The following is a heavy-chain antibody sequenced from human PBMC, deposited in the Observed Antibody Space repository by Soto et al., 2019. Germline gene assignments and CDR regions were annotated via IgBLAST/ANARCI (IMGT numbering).Heavy chain of an antibody. D-gene: IGHD3-9*01. Sequence: SETLSLTCTVSGGSISSSRDYWGWIRQPPGKGLEWIGSIYYSGSTYYNPSLKSRVTISVDTSKNQFSLKLSSVTAADTAVYYCARSHYDILTGPKGFDYWGQGTLVTVSS. CDR2: IYYSGST. J-gene: IGHJ4*02. CDR1: GGSISSSRDY. CDR3: ARSHYDILTGPKGFDY. V-gene: IGHV4-39*01.